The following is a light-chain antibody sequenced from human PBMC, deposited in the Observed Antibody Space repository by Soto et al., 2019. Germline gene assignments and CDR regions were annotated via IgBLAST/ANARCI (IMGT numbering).Light chain of an antibody. J-gene: IGLJ2*01. Sequence: QSALTQPASVSGSPGQSITISCTETSSDVGGYNYVSWYQQHPGKAPKLMIYEVSNRPSGVSNRFSGSKSGNTASLTISGLQAEDEADYYCSSYTSSSIVVFGGGTQLTVL. CDR1: SSDVGGYNY. CDR2: EVS. V-gene: IGLV2-14*01. CDR3: SSYTSSSIVV.